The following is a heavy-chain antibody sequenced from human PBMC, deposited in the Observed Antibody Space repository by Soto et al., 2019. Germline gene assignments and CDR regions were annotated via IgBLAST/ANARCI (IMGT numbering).Heavy chain of an antibody. CDR1: GYTFTSYG. CDR3: ARVYYDFWSGYYTVPDY. V-gene: IGHV1-18*01. CDR2: ISAYNGNT. Sequence: ASVKVSCKASGYTFTSYGISWVRQAPGQGLEWMGWISAYNGNTNYAQKPQGRVTMTTDTSTSTAYMELRSLRSDDTAVYYCARVYYDFWSGYYTVPDYWGQGTLVTVSS. D-gene: IGHD3-3*01. J-gene: IGHJ4*02.